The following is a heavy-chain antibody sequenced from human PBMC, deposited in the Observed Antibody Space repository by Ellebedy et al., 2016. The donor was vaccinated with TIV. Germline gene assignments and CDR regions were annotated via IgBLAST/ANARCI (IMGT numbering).Heavy chain of an antibody. D-gene: IGHD6-19*01. CDR1: GGSISSGDYY. V-gene: IGHV4-30-4*01. CDR2: IYYSGST. Sequence: SETLSLXCTVSGGSISSGDYYWSWIRQPPGKGLEWIGYIYYSGSTYYNPSLKSRVTISVDTSKNQFSLKLSSVTAADTAVYYCARVAVRYFDLWGRGTLVTVSP. J-gene: IGHJ2*01. CDR3: ARVAVRYFDL.